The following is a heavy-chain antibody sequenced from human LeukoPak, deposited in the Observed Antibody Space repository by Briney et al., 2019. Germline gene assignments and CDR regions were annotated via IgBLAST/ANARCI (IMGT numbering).Heavy chain of an antibody. J-gene: IGHJ5*02. V-gene: IGHV3-48*03. Sequence: PGGSLRLSCAASGFTFSSSEMNWVRQAPGKGLEWVSYISSSGTTIYYADSVKGRFTTSRDNAKNSLYLQMNSLRAEDTAVYYCARVDHSGGRRFDPWGQGTLVTVSS. CDR2: ISSSGTTI. D-gene: IGHD6-19*01. CDR3: ARVDHSGGRRFDP. CDR1: GFTFSSSE.